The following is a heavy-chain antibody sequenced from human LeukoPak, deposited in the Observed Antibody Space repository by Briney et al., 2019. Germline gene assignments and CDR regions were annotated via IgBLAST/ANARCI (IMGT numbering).Heavy chain of an antibody. D-gene: IGHD3-3*01. V-gene: IGHV3-23*01. Sequence: GGSLRLSCAASGFTFSSYATSWVRQAPGKGLEWVSAISGSGGSTYYADSVKGRFTISRDNSKNTLYLQMSSLRAEDTAVYYCAFSSYYDFWSGYYFDYWGQGTLVTVSS. CDR2: ISGSGGST. CDR3: AFSSYYDFWSGYYFDY. CDR1: GFTFSSYA. J-gene: IGHJ4*02.